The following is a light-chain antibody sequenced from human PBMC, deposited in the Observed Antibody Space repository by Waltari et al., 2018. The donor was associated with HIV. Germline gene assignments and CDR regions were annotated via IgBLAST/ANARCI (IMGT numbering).Light chain of an antibody. J-gene: IGKJ5*01. CDR2: LGS. CDR3: MQALQTPIT. CDR1: QSLLKSNRYKH. Sequence: DIVMTQSPLSLSATPGEPASISSSPSQSLLKSNRYKHLDWYLQKPGESPQLLIYLGSNRAAGAPDRCSGSGSGTDFTLKISRVEAEDVGVYYCMQALQTPITFGQGTRLEIK. V-gene: IGKV2-28*01.